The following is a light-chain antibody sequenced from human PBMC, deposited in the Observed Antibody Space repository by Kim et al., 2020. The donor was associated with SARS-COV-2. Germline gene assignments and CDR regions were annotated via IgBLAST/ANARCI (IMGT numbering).Light chain of an antibody. Sequence: ASVGDGVTITCRASQDIKNYLAWFQQKPGEAPKSLIYAASSLESGVPSKFSGSGSGTDFTLTISSLQPEDFATYYCQQYVSYPLTFGGGTKVDIK. CDR1: QDIKNY. CDR3: QQYVSYPLT. CDR2: AAS. V-gene: IGKV1-16*02. J-gene: IGKJ4*01.